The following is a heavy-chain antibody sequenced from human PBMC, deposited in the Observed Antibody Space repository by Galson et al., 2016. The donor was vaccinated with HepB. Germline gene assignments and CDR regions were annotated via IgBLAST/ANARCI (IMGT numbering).Heavy chain of an antibody. CDR3: ARGGYYYDSGDSPIDY. J-gene: IGHJ4*02. CDR2: IWYDGSDK. V-gene: IGHV3-33*01. Sequence: LSCAASGFTFITYGMHWVRQAPGKGLEWVAVIWYDGSDKYYADSVKGRFTISRDNSKNTLYLQVNSLGAEDTALYYCARGGYYYDSGDSPIDYWGQGTLVTVSS. CDR1: GFTFITYG. D-gene: IGHD3-22*01.